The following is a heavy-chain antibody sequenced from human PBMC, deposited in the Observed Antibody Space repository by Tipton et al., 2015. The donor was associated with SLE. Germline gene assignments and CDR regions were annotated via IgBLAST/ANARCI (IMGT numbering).Heavy chain of an antibody. CDR1: GFSSRSYW. Sequence: SLRLSCADSGFSSRSYWMAWVRQAPGKGLEWVANIRPDGGEIFYVDSVKGRFTVSRDNAKNSVYLQMNSLRAEDSAVYFCARDYGTGTPYYFDLWGRGTQVIVSS. J-gene: IGHJ2*01. D-gene: IGHD1/OR15-1a*01. V-gene: IGHV3-7*01. CDR3: ARDYGTGTPYYFDL. CDR2: IRPDGGEI.